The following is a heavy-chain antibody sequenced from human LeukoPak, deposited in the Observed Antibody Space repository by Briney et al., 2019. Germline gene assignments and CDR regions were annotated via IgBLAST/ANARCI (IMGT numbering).Heavy chain of an antibody. CDR2: IIPIFGTA. V-gene: IGHV1-69*05. Sequence: SVKVSCKASGGTFSSHAISWVRQAPGQGLEWMGRIIPIFGTANYAQKFQGRVTITTDESTSTAYMELSSLRSEDTAVYYCARSKDSWYRLDYWGQGTLVTVSS. CDR1: GGTFSSHA. D-gene: IGHD6-13*01. CDR3: ARSKDSWYRLDY. J-gene: IGHJ4*02.